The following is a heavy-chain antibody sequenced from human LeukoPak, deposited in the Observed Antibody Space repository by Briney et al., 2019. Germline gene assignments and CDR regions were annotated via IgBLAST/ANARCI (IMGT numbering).Heavy chain of an antibody. CDR2: IYYSGNT. V-gene: IGHV4-39*07. J-gene: IGHJ5*02. CDR3: ARSISITMVRGVTQFDP. D-gene: IGHD3-10*01. CDR1: GDSISTSNSY. Sequence: SETLSLTCTVSGDSISTSNSYWGWIRQPPGKGLEWIGSIYYSGNTYYNASLKSRVTISVDTSKNQFSLKLSSVTAADTAVYYCARSISITMVRGVTQFDPWGQGTLVTVSS.